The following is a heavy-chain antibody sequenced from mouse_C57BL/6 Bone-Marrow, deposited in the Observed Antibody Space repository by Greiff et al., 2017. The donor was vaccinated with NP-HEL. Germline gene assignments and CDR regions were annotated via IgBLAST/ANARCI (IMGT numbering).Heavy chain of an antibody. J-gene: IGHJ1*03. D-gene: IGHD1-1*01. V-gene: IGHV1-75*01. Sequence: QVQLQQSGPELVKPGASVKISCKASGYTFTDYYINWVKQRPGQGLEWIGWIFPGSGSTYYNEKFKGKATLTVDKSSSTAYMLLSSLTSEDSAVYFCARSDYYGSSFYWYFDVWGTGTTVTVSS. CDR3: ARSDYYGSSFYWYFDV. CDR2: IFPGSGST. CDR1: GYTFTDYY.